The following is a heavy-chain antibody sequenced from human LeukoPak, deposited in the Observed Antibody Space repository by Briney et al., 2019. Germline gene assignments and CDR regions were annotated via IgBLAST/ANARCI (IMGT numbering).Heavy chain of an antibody. V-gene: IGHV1-2*02. CDR3: ARDLMVRGVIINWFDP. CDR2: INPNSGGT. J-gene: IGHJ5*02. D-gene: IGHD3-10*01. CDR1: GYTFTGYY. Sequence: ASVKVSCKASGYTFTGYYIDWARQAPGQGPEWMGWINPNSGGTNYAQKFQGRVTMTRDTSISTAYMELSGLTSDDTAVYYCARDLMVRGVIINWFDPWGQGTLVTVSS.